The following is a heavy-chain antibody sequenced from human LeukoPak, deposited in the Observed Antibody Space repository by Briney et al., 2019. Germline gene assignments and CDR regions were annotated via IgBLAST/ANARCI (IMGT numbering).Heavy chain of an antibody. CDR2: ISAYNGNT. CDR1: GYTFTSYG. Sequence: ASVKVSCKASGYTFTSYGISWVRQAPGQGRDWMGWISAYNGNTNYSQKLQGRVTMTTDTSTSTAYMELRSLRSDDTAVYYWASVGSYEGYDYWGEGTLVTVSS. D-gene: IGHD1-26*01. V-gene: IGHV1-18*01. J-gene: IGHJ4*02. CDR3: ASVGSYEGYDY.